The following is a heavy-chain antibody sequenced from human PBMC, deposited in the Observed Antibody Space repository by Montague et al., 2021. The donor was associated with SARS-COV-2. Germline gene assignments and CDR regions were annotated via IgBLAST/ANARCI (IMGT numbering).Heavy chain of an antibody. J-gene: IGHJ4*02. V-gene: IGHV3-11*05. CDR2: ISSSSSFR. D-gene: IGHD3-3*01. CDR1: GFTFSDYY. Sequence: PLRLSCAASGFTFSDYYMSWIRQAPGKGLEWVSYISSSSSFRNYADSVKGRFTISRDNAKNSLYLQMNSLRAEDTAVYFCGRARITFFGVVIGPLDYWGQGTLVTVSS. CDR3: GRARITFFGVVIGPLDY.